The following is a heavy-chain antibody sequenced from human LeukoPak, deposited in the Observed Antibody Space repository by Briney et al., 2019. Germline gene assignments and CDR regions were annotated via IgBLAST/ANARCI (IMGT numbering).Heavy chain of an antibody. D-gene: IGHD2-15*01. CDR3: ARESFYCSGGSCYNTQFDY. J-gene: IGHJ4*02. CDR2: ISSGGGTI. CDR1: GFTFSDYY. Sequence: GGSLRLSCAASGFTFSDYYMSWIRQAPGKGLEWVSYISSGGGTIYYADSVKGRFTISRDNAKNSLYLQMNSLRAEDTAVYYCARESFYCSGGSCYNTQFDYWGQGTLVTVSS. V-gene: IGHV3-11*01.